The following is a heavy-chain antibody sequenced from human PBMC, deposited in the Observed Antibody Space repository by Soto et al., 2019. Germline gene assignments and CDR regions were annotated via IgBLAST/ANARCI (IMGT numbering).Heavy chain of an antibody. CDR3: ARGGGIVVVPAALGYMDV. D-gene: IGHD2-2*01. V-gene: IGHV1-3*01. CDR2: INAGNGNT. J-gene: IGHJ6*03. CDR1: GYTFTSYA. Sequence: ASVKVSCKASGYTFTSYAMHWVRQAPGQRLEWMGWINAGNGNTKYSQKFQGRVTITRDTSAGTAYMELSSLRSEDTAVYYCARGGGIVVVPAALGYMDVWGKGTTVTVSS.